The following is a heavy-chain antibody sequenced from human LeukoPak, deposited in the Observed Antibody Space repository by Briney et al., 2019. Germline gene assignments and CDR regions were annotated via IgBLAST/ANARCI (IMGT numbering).Heavy chain of an antibody. D-gene: IGHD3/OR15-3a*01. CDR1: GGSITGYY. V-gene: IGHV4-4*07. Sequence: SETLSLTCTASGGSITGYYWNWVRQPAGKGLEWIGRIYSSGSINYNPSLKSRVTMSVDTSENRFSLRLNSVTAADTAVYYCARGDNWTGYFGYWGQGTLVTVSS. CDR3: ARGDNWTGYFGY. J-gene: IGHJ4*02. CDR2: IYSSGSI.